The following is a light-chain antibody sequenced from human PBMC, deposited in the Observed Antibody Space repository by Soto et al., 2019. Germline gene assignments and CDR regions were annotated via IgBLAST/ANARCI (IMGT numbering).Light chain of an antibody. Sequence: QSALTQPPSVSAAPGQKVTISCSGSSSNIGGNSVSWYQQLPGTAPKLLIYDDNKRPSGIPDRFSGSKSGTSATLGITGFQTGDEADYYCGSWASCLRASVSGTGTTV. V-gene: IGLV1-51*01. CDR1: SSNIGGNS. CDR2: DDN. CDR3: GSWASCLRASV. J-gene: IGLJ1*01.